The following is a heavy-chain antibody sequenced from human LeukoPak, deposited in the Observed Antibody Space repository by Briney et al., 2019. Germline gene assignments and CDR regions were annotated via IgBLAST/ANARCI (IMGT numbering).Heavy chain of an antibody. Sequence: SETLSLTCTVSGGSISSYYWSWIRQPPWKGLEWIGYIYYSGSTNYNPSLKSRVTISVDTSKNQFSLKLSSVTAADTAVYYCARVYYYDSSEGNAFDIWGQGTMVTVSS. CDR3: ARVYYYDSSEGNAFDI. CDR2: IYYSGST. CDR1: GGSISSYY. J-gene: IGHJ3*02. V-gene: IGHV4-59*01. D-gene: IGHD3-22*01.